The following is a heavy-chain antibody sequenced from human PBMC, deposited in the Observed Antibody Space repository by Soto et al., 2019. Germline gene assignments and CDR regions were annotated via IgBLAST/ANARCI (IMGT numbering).Heavy chain of an antibody. J-gene: IGHJ6*03. V-gene: IGHV3-74*01. CDR3: ARVGGHPYAIWFGELLYTSADYYYMDV. Sequence: GGSLRLSCAASGFTFSSYWMHWVRQAPGKGLVWVSRINSDGSSTSYADSVKGRFTISRDNAKNTLYLQMNSLRAEDTAVYYCARVGGHPYAIWFGELLYTSADYYYMDVWGKGTTVTVSS. D-gene: IGHD3-10*01. CDR2: INSDGSST. CDR1: GFTFSSYW.